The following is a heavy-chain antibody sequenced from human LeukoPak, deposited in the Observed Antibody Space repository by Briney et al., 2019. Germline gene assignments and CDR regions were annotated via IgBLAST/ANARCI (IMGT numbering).Heavy chain of an antibody. CDR1: GGTFSSYA. CDR2: IIPIFGTA. J-gene: IGHJ4*02. CDR3: ARFKYYYDSSGYYYLPKQFDY. D-gene: IGHD3-22*01. Sequence: SVKVSCKASGGTFSSYAISWVRQAPGQGLEWMGGIIPIFGTANYAQKFQGRVTITADESTSTAYMELSSLRSEDTAVYYCARFKYYYDSSGYYYLPKQFDYWGQGTLVTVSS. V-gene: IGHV1-69*13.